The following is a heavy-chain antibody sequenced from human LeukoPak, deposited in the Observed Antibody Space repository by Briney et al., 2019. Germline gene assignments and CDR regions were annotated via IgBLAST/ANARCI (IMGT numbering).Heavy chain of an antibody. CDR2: IIPILGIA. V-gene: IGHV1-69*02. Sequence: SVKVSCKASGGTSSNYIFSWVRQAPGQGLDWMGWIIPILGIANYAQKFQGRVTITADKSTSTAYMELSSLRSEDTAIYYCASTYRSSSGASFDYWGQGTLVTVSS. CDR3: ASTYRSSSGASFDY. J-gene: IGHJ4*02. D-gene: IGHD6-6*01. CDR1: GGTSSNYI.